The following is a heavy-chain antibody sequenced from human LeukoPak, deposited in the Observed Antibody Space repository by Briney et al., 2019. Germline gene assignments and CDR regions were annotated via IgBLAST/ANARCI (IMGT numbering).Heavy chain of an antibody. J-gene: IGHJ4*02. CDR2: INHSGST. D-gene: IGHD4-17*01. V-gene: IGHV4-34*01. CDR1: GGSISSYY. Sequence: PSETLSLTCTVSGGSISSYYWSWIRQPPGKGLEWIGEINHSGSTNYNPSLKSRVTISVDTSKNQFSLKLSSVTAADTAVYYCARLDYGDYQDYWGQGTLVTVSS. CDR3: ARLDYGDYQDY.